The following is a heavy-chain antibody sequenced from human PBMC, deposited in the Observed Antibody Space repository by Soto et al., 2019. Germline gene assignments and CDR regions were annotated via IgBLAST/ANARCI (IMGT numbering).Heavy chain of an antibody. CDR3: AGDPGDIVVVPAATDFDY. CDR1: GFTFSDYY. J-gene: IGHJ4*02. D-gene: IGHD2-2*01. CDR2: ISSSGSTI. Sequence: LRLSCAASGFTFSDYYMSWIRQAPGKGLEWVSYISSSGSTIYYADSVKGRFTISRDNAKNSLYLQMNSLRAEDTAVYYCAGDPGDIVVVPAATDFDYWGQGALVPVSS. V-gene: IGHV3-11*01.